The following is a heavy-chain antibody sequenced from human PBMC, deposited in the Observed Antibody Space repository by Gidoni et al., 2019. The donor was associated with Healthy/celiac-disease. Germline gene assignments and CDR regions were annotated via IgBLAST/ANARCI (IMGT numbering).Heavy chain of an antibody. Sequence: EVQLVESGGGLVKPGGSLRLSCAASGFTFSSYSMNWVRQAPGKGLEWVSSISSSSSDIYYADSVKGRFTISRDNAKNSLYLQMNSLRAEDTAVYYCARVQDYGGNRGDYWGQGTLVTVSS. D-gene: IGHD4-17*01. J-gene: IGHJ4*02. CDR2: ISSSSSDI. CDR3: ARVQDYGGNRGDY. V-gene: IGHV3-21*01. CDR1: GFTFSSYS.